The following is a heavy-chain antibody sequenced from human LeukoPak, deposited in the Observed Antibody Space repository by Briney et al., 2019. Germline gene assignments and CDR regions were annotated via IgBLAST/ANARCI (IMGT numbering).Heavy chain of an antibody. CDR2: IKQDGSEK. D-gene: IGHD1-26*01. Sequence: GGSLRLSCAASGFTFSYYCMRWVRQAPGKGLEWVANIKQDGSEKYYVDSVKGRFTISRDNAKKSLYLQMNSLRAEDTAVYYCAKDHGAGIVEISGFDYWGQGTLVTVSS. CDR1: GFTFSYYC. V-gene: IGHV3-7*03. CDR3: AKDHGAGIVEISGFDY. J-gene: IGHJ4*02.